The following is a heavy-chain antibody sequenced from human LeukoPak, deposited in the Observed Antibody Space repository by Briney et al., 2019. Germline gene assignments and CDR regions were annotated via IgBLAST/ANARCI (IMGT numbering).Heavy chain of an antibody. CDR3: ARTPSMWPDAFDI. V-gene: IGHV3-7*03. CDR2: IKQDGSEK. D-gene: IGHD2/OR15-2a*01. J-gene: IGHJ3*02. Sequence: GGSLRLSCAASGFTFSSYWMGRVRQAPGKGLEWVANIKQDGSEKYYVDSVKGRFTISRDNAKNSLYLQMNSLRAEDTAVYYCARTPSMWPDAFDIWGQGTMVTISS. CDR1: GFTFSSYW.